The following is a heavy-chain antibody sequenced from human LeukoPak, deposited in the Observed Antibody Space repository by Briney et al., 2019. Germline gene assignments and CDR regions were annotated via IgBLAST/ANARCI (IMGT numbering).Heavy chain of an antibody. D-gene: IGHD2-2*01. Sequence: ASVKVSCKASVYTFTSYGISWVRQAPGQGLEWMGWISAYNGNTNYAQKLQGRVTMTTDTSTSTAYMELRSLRSDDTAVYYCARDEDGHCSSTSCLEFDYWGQGTLVTVSS. CDR3: ARDEDGHCSSTSCLEFDY. J-gene: IGHJ4*02. CDR1: VYTFTSYG. CDR2: ISAYNGNT. V-gene: IGHV1-18*01.